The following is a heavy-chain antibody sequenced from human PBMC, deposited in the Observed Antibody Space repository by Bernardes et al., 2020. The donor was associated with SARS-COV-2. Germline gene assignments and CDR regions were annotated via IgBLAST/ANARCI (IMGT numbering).Heavy chain of an antibody. Sequence: GGYLRLTCAASGFSFTTYWMHWVRQVPGKGLVWVSRIYLDETSTNYADSVKGRFTISRDNSKNTLYLQLNSLRVEETAMYYCAREPSRRADLWGQGTLVTVSS. D-gene: IGHD2-2*01. V-gene: IGHV3-74*01. J-gene: IGHJ5*02. CDR2: IYLDETST. CDR1: GFSFTTYW. CDR3: AREPSRRADL.